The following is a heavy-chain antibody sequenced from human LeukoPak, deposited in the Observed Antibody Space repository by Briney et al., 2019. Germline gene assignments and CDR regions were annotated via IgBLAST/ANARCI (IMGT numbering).Heavy chain of an antibody. CDR1: GFTFSSFA. V-gene: IGHV3-23*01. CDR3: AKRTSGSSWYSSDS. Sequence: GGSLRLSCAASGFTFSSFAMNWVRQAPGKGLEWVSTMSGDATSTYYADSVKGRFTISRENSKNTLYLQMNSLRADDTAVYYCAKRTSGSSWYSSDSWGQGTLVTVSS. J-gene: IGHJ4*02. CDR2: MSGDATST. D-gene: IGHD6-13*01.